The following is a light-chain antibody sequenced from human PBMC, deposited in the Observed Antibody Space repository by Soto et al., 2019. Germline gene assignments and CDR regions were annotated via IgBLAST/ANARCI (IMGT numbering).Light chain of an antibody. V-gene: IGLV2-23*02. CDR2: EVT. Sequence: QSVLTQPASVSGSPGQSITISCTGTSSDVGSSNLVSWYQQHPGKAPQLMIYEVTKRPSGISNRFSGSKSGNTASLTISGIQAEDEADYYCCSFVSSSTWVFGGGTKLTVL. CDR1: SSDVGSSNL. CDR3: CSFVSSSTWV. J-gene: IGLJ3*02.